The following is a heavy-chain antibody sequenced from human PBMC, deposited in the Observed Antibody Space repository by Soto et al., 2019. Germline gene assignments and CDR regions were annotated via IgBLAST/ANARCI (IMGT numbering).Heavy chain of an antibody. J-gene: IGHJ4*02. Sequence: GGSLRLSCAASGFTFSSYAMSWVRQAPGKGLEWVSAISGSGGSTYYADSVKGRFTISRDNSKNTLYLQMSSLRAEDTALYYWAKEYDSSGYYPDYWGQGNLVTVSS. CDR3: AKEYDSSGYYPDY. CDR2: ISGSGGST. D-gene: IGHD3-22*01. V-gene: IGHV3-23*01. CDR1: GFTFSSYA.